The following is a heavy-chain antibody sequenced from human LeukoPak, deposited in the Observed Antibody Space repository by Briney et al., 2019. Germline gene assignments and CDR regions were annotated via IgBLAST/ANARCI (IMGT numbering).Heavy chain of an antibody. CDR2: IITVGSTI. Sequence: GSLTLSCAASGFTFSSYDMNWDRPAPGKGREWVSYIITVGSTIYYADSAKARFTVSRDNAKNSLYLQMNSLRAGDRAAYYCARARDYGSGTHDYWGEGALVTVSS. J-gene: IGHJ4*02. CDR3: ARARDYGSGTHDY. CDR1: GFTFSSYD. D-gene: IGHD3-10*01. V-gene: IGHV3-48*03.